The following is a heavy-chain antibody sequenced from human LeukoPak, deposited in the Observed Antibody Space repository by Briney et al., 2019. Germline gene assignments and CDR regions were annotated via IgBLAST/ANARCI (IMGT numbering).Heavy chain of an antibody. CDR2: TYYRSKWTY. CDR1: GDSVSSNIAA. Sequence: SQTLSLTCAISGDSVSSNIAAWNWIRQSPSRGLEWLGRTYYRSKWTYEYAVSVKSRISINADTSKNQFSPHLRSVTPEDTALYYCARDVSAGADYWGQGTLVTVSS. D-gene: IGHD6-13*01. CDR3: ARDVSAGADY. J-gene: IGHJ4*02. V-gene: IGHV6-1*01.